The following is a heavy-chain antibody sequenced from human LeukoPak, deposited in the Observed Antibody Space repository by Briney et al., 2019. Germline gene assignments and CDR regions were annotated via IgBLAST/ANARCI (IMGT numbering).Heavy chain of an antibody. D-gene: IGHD2/OR15-2a*01. V-gene: IGHV3-23*01. Sequence: PGGSLRLSCAASGFTFSTYTMAWVRQAPGGGLEWVSGISGGGGSTYYADSVKGRFAISRDNSESTLFLLMNSLRAEDTAVYYCAKDFGRNIGGPGYWGRGTLVTVSS. CDR1: GFTFSTYT. CDR3: AKDFGRNIGGPGY. J-gene: IGHJ4*02. CDR2: ISGGGGST.